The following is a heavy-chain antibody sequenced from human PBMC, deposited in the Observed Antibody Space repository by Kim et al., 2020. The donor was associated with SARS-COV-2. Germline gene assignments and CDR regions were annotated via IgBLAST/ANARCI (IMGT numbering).Heavy chain of an antibody. Sequence: GGSLRLFCTASGFTFGDYAMSWVRQAPGKGLEWVGFIRSKAYGGTTEYAASVKGRFTISRDDSKSIAYLQMNSLKTEDTAVYYCTRPIPPFRSSGWYVDDYWGQGTLVTVSS. CDR1: GFTFGDYA. V-gene: IGHV3-49*04. D-gene: IGHD6-19*01. J-gene: IGHJ4*02. CDR3: TRPIPPFRSSGWYVDDY. CDR2: IRSKAYGGTT.